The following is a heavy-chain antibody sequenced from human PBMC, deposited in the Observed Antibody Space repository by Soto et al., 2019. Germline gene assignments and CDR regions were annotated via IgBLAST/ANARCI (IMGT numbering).Heavy chain of an antibody. V-gene: IGHV3-30-3*01. CDR1: GFTFSSYA. CDR2: ISYDGSNK. J-gene: IGHJ6*02. CDR3: ARDRVLWFGGGMDV. D-gene: IGHD3-10*01. Sequence: GGSLRLSCAASGFTFSSYAMHWVRQAPGKGLEWVAVISYDGSNKYYADSVKGRFTISRDNSKNTLYLQMNSLRAEDTAVYYCARDRVLWFGGGMDVWGQGTTVTVSS.